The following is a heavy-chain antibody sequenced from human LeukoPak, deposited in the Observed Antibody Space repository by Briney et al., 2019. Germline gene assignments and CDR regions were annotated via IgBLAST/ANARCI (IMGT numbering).Heavy chain of an antibody. Sequence: GGSLRLSCAASGFTFSSYWMSWVRQAPGKGLEWVANIKQDGSKKYYVDSVKGRFTISRNNAKNSLYLQMNSLRAEDTAVYYCARVCVDTAKYYYMDVWGKGTTVTVSS. CDR3: ARVCVDTAKYYYMDV. CDR2: IKQDGSKK. D-gene: IGHD5-18*01. J-gene: IGHJ6*03. V-gene: IGHV3-7*01. CDR1: GFTFSSYW.